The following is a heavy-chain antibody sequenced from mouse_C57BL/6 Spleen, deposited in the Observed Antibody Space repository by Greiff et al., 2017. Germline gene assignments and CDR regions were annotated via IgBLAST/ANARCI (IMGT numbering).Heavy chain of an antibody. CDR2: INPSSGYT. D-gene: IGHD2-5*01. J-gene: IGHJ3*01. CDR1: GYTFTSYW. V-gene: IGHV1-7*01. CDR3: ARPATGYSNPWFAY. Sequence: VQLQQSGAELAKPGASVKLSCKASGYTFTSYWMHWVNQRPGQGLEWIGYINPSSGYTKYNQKFKDKATLTEDKSSSTAYMQLSSLTYEDSAVYYCARPATGYSNPWFAYWGQGTLVTVSA.